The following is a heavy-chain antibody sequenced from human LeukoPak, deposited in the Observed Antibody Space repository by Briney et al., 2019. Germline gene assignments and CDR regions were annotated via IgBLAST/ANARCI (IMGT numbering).Heavy chain of an antibody. D-gene: IGHD3-16*01. Sequence: GGSLRLSCEASGFSFSNYWMSWVRQAPGKGLEWVANIKHDGREKYYVDSVKGRFTVSKDNAKNSLYLQMNSLRAEDTAVYYCATLKTYYDYVWGSYFDNWGQGTLVTVSS. J-gene: IGHJ4*02. CDR2: IKHDGREK. CDR1: GFSFSNYW. V-gene: IGHV3-7*01. CDR3: ATLKTYYDYVWGSYFDN.